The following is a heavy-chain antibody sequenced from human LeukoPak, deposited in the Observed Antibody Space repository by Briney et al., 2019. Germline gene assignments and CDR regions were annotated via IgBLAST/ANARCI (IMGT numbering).Heavy chain of an antibody. D-gene: IGHD6-19*01. CDR2: IRYDGSNK. V-gene: IGHV3-30*02. CDR1: GFTFSSYG. J-gene: IGHJ4*02. Sequence: GGSLRLSCAASGFTFSSYGMHWVRQAPGKGLEWVAFIRYDGSNKYYADSVKGRFTISRDNSKNTLYLQMNSLRAEDTAVYYCAKDRIAVASTGGVDYWGQGTLVTVSS. CDR3: AKDRIAVASTGGVDY.